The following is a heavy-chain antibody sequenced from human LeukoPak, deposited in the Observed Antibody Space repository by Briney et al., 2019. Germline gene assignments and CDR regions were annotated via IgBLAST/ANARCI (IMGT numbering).Heavy chain of an antibody. D-gene: IGHD4-23*01. CDR3: ARTPGKIDY. J-gene: IGHJ4*02. CDR2: INHSGGT. Sequence: SETLSLTCAVYGGSLSGYYWSWIRQPPGKGLEWIGEINHSGGTNYNPSLKSRVTISVDTSKNQFSLKLSSVTAADTAVYYCARTPGKIDYWGQGTLVTVSS. V-gene: IGHV4-34*01. CDR1: GGSLSGYY.